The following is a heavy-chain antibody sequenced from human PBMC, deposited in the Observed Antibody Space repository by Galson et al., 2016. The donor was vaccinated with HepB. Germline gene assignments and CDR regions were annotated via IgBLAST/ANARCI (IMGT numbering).Heavy chain of an antibody. CDR2: IKEDGSEK. J-gene: IGHJ4*02. CDR3: ARDYSYGFDS. D-gene: IGHD5-18*01. V-gene: IGHV3-7*01. CDR1: GLTLGSYW. Sequence: SLRLSCAASGLTLGSYWMTWVRQTPGKGLEWVGNIKEDGSEKYYADSVKGRFTISRDNARNSLYLQMNSLRADDTAVYYCARDYSYGFDSWGQGTLVTVSS.